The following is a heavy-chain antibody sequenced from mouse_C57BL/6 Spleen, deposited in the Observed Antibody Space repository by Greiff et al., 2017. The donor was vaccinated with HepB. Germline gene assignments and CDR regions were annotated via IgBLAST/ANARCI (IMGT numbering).Heavy chain of an antibody. V-gene: IGHV1-80*01. CDR2: IYPGDGDT. J-gene: IGHJ4*01. D-gene: IGHD4-1*01. CDR1: GYAFSSYW. CDR3: ARSGYLGHYAMDY. Sequence: QVQLKESGAELVKPGASVKISCKASGYAFSSYWMNWVKQRPGKGLEWIGQIYPGDGDTNYNGKFKGKATLTADKSSSTAYMQLSSLTSEDSAVYVCARSGYLGHYAMDYWGQGTSVTVSS.